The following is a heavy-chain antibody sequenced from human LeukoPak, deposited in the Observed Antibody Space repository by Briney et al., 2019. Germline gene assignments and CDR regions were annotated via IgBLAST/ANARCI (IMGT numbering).Heavy chain of an antibody. D-gene: IGHD3-22*01. CDR2: ISAYNGNT. Sequence: ASVKVSCKASGYTFTSYGISWVRQAPGQGLEWMGRISAYNGNTNYAQKLQGRVTMTADTSTSTAYMELRSLRSDDTAVYYCARDGYYDSSFDYWGQGTLVTVSS. CDR1: GYTFTSYG. V-gene: IGHV1-18*01. CDR3: ARDGYYDSSFDY. J-gene: IGHJ4*02.